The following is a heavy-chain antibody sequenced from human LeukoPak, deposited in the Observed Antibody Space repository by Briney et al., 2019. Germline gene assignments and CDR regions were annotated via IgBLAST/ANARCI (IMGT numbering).Heavy chain of an antibody. J-gene: IGHJ4*02. D-gene: IGHD1-26*01. CDR1: GFTFSSYW. CDR3: ARGYSGSYLVDY. CDR2: ISSDGSST. Sequence: GGSLRLSCAASGFTFSSYWMHWVRQAPGKGLVWVSRISSDGSSTTYADSVKGRFTISRDNAKNTLYLQMNSLRAEDTAVYYCARGYSGSYLVDYWGQGTLVTVSS. V-gene: IGHV3-74*01.